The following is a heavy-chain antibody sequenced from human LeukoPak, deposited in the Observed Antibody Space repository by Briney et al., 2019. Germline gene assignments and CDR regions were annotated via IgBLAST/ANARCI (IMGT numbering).Heavy chain of an antibody. CDR3: ARNYFCDY. V-gene: IGHV1-18*01. J-gene: IGHJ4*02. CDR2: IIGPNGHT. D-gene: IGHD1-7*01. Sequence: ASAKASCKPSGYTFTSYGITWGPQAPGQGLEWRGRIIGPNGHTYYAPTLQARVTMTTDTSTSTAYMELRSLRTDDTAVYYCARNYFCDYWGQGALVTVSS. CDR1: GYTFTSYG.